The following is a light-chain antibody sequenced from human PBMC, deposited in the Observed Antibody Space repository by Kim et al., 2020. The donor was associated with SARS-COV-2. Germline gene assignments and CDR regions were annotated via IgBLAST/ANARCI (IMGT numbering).Light chain of an antibody. CDR2: GAS. V-gene: IGKV1-27*01. CDR1: QGISNY. Sequence: ASVGDRVNITCRASQGISNYLAWYQQKPGKVPKVLIYGASTLQSGVPSRFSGSGSGTDFTLTISSLQPEDVATYYCQKYNRAPRTFGQGTKVDIK. J-gene: IGKJ1*01. CDR3: QKYNRAPRT.